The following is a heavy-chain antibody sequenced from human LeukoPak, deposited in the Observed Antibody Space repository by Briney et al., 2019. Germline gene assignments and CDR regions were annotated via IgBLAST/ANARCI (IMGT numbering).Heavy chain of an antibody. D-gene: IGHD1-26*01. J-gene: IGHJ4*02. CDR2: IYYSGST. CDR1: GGSISSYY. Sequence: SETLSLTCTVSGGSISSYYWSWIRQPPGKGLEWIGYIYYSGSTNYNPSLKSRVTISVDTSKNQFSLKLISVTAADTAVYYCARTQSQSGSYRYYFGYWGQGTLVTVSS. V-gene: IGHV4-59*01. CDR3: ARTQSQSGSYRYYFGY.